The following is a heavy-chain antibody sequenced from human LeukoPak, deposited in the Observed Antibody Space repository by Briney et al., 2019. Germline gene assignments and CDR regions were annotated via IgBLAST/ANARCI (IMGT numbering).Heavy chain of an antibody. D-gene: IGHD3-3*01. Sequence: ASVKVSCKASGYTFTSYGISWVRQAPGQGLEWMGWISAYNGNTNYAQKLQGRVTMTTDTSTSTAYMELRSLRSDDTAVYYCARDYYDFWSGYSSLFDYWGQGTLVTVSS. J-gene: IGHJ4*02. CDR2: ISAYNGNT. V-gene: IGHV1-18*01. CDR3: ARDYYDFWSGYSSLFDY. CDR1: GYTFTSYG.